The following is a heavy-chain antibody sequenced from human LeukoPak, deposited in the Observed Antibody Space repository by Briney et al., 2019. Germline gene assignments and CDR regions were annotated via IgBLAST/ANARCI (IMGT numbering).Heavy chain of an antibody. CDR3: ARWGNNKILDY. Sequence: PGGSLRLSCAASGFTFSSYAMSWVRQAPGKGLEWVAVIWYDGSEKYYADSVKGRFIISRDNSKNMLYLQMTSLRADDTAVYYCARWGNNKILDYWGQGTLVTVSS. J-gene: IGHJ4*02. CDR2: IWYDGSEK. CDR1: GFTFSSYA. D-gene: IGHD7-27*01. V-gene: IGHV3-33*08.